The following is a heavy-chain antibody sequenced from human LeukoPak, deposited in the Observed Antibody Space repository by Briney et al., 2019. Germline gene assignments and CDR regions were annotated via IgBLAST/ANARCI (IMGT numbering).Heavy chain of an antibody. D-gene: IGHD1-7*01. J-gene: IGHJ4*02. V-gene: IGHV4-30-4*08. CDR2: IYYSGST. CDR1: GGSISSGDYY. CDR3: ARGDNWNYGRRGFLFDY. Sequence: SETLSLTCTVSGGSISSGDYYWSWIRQPPGKGLEWIGYIYYSGSTYYNPSLKSRVTISVDTSKNQFSLKLSSVTAADTAVYYCARGDNWNYGRRGFLFDYWGQGTLVTVSS.